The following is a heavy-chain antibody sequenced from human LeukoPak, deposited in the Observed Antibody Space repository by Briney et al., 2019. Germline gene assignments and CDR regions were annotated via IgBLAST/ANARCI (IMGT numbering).Heavy chain of an antibody. CDR1: GFTFDVYA. D-gene: IGHD3-22*01. CDR2: ISWNSGSI. CDR3: ANSPGGYSDYFDY. V-gene: IGHV3-9*01. J-gene: IGHJ4*02. Sequence: GGSLRLSCAASGFTFDVYAMHWVRQAPGKGLEWVSGISWNSGSIGYADSVKGRFTISRDNAKNSLYLQMNSLRAEDTAVYYCANSPGGYSDYFDYWGQGTLVTVSS.